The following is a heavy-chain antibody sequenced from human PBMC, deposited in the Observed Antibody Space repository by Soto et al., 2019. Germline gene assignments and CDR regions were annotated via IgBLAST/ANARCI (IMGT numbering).Heavy chain of an antibody. CDR2: MNPNSGNT. CDR3: ARGIKYGAYSRWFDP. V-gene: IGHV1-8*01. D-gene: IGHD4-17*01. Sequence: QVQLVQSGAEVKKPGASVKVSCKASGYTFTSYDINWVRQATGQGLEYLAWMNPNSGNTAYVQKFQGRVTMTWDTSITTAYMELSSLRSEDTAVYFCARGIKYGAYSRWFDPWGHGTLVTVSS. CDR1: GYTFTSYD. J-gene: IGHJ5*02.